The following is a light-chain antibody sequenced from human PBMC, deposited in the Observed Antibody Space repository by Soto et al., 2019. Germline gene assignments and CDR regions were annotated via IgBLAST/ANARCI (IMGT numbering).Light chain of an antibody. CDR3: LEYDSLHLT. V-gene: IGKV1-33*01. CDR1: QDISNY. Sequence: DIQMTQSPSSLSASVGDRVTITCRASQDISNYLNWYQQKPGKAPKLLIYDASNLETGVPSRFSGSGSGTDLSFTISSLQPEDNGTYYCLEYDSLHLTFGGGTKVEIK. CDR2: DAS. J-gene: IGKJ4*01.